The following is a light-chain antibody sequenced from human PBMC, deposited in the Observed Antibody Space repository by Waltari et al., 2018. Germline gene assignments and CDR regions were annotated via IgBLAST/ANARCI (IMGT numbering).Light chain of an antibody. CDR1: ASTIGGNL. Sequence: QSVLTQPPSASGTPGPRVTISCSGSASTIGGNLVHCYQQLPGKAPKLLIYRSDQRPSGVPDRFSGSKSGTSASLAISGLQSEDEADYYCASWDDSLNGHWVFGGGTKVTVL. V-gene: IGLV1-44*01. CDR3: ASWDDSLNGHWV. J-gene: IGLJ3*02. CDR2: RSD.